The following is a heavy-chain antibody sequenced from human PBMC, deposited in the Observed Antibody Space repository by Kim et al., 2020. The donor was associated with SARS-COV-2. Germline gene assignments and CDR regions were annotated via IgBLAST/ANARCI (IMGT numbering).Heavy chain of an antibody. Sequence: SVKVSCKASGGTFSSYAISWVRQAPGQGLEWMGGIIPIFGTANYAQKFQGRVTITADESTSTAYMELSSLRSEDTAVYYCASELRYFVRGAFDIWGQGTMVTVSS. D-gene: IGHD3-9*01. J-gene: IGHJ3*02. CDR3: ASELRYFVRGAFDI. CDR1: GGTFSSYA. V-gene: IGHV1-69*13. CDR2: IIPIFGTA.